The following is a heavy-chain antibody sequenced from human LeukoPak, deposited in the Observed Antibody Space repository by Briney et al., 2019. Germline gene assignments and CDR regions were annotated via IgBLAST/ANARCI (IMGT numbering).Heavy chain of an antibody. CDR1: GFTFSSYA. CDR3: AKGPYDILTGYYYFDY. D-gene: IGHD3-9*01. J-gene: IGHJ4*02. Sequence: GGSLRLSCAASGFTFSSYAMSWVRQAPGKGLEWVSAISGSGGSTYYADSVKGRFTISRDNSKNTLYLQMNSLRAEDTAVYYCAKGPYDILTGYYYFDYWGQGTLVTASS. V-gene: IGHV3-23*01. CDR2: ISGSGGST.